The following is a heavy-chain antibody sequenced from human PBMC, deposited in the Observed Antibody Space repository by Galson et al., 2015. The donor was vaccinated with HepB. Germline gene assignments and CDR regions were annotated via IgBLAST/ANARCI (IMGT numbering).Heavy chain of an antibody. CDR2: FDPEDGET. Sequence: SVKVSCKVSGYTLTELSMHWVRQAPGKGLEWMGGFDPEDGETIYAQKFQGRVTMTEDTSTDTAYMELSSLRSEDTAVYYCATTPIQWLVRAGAFDIWGQGTMVTVSS. CDR1: GYTLTELS. V-gene: IGHV1-24*01. D-gene: IGHD6-19*01. CDR3: ATTPIQWLVRAGAFDI. J-gene: IGHJ3*02.